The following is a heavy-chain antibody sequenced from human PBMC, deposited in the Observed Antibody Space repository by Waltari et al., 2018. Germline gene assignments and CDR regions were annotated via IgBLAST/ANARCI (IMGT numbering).Heavy chain of an antibody. V-gene: IGHV3-23*01. CDR1: GFTFSSYA. J-gene: IGHJ4*02. Sequence: EVQLLESGGGLVQPGGSLRLSCAASGFTFSSYAMSWVRQAPGKGLEWVSAISGSGGSTYYADSVKGRFTISRDNSKNTLYLQMNSLRAEDTAVYYCAKIWGAYYDILTGYEAGDYWGQGTLVTVSS. D-gene: IGHD3-9*01. CDR3: AKIWGAYYDILTGYEAGDY. CDR2: ISGSGGST.